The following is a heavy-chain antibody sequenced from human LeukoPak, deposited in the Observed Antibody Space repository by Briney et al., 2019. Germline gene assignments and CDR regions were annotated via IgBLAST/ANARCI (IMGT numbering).Heavy chain of an antibody. CDR1: GFTFSSYA. V-gene: IGHV3-23*01. D-gene: IGHD5-24*01. J-gene: IGHJ3*02. CDR2: ISGSGGST. Sequence: GGSLRLSCAASGFTFSSYAMSWVRQAPGKGLEWVSAISGSGGSTYYADSVKGRFTISRDNSKNTLYLQMNSLRAEDTAVYYCARGDLRRDGFNYPFDIWGQGTMVTVSS. CDR3: ARGDLRRDGFNYPFDI.